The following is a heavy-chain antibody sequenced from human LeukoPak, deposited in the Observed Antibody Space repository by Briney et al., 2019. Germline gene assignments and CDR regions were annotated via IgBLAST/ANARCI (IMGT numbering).Heavy chain of an antibody. CDR3: ARGLVGGTFAFDL. J-gene: IGHJ3*01. CDR2: ISSFSAHI. V-gene: IGHV3-21*03. Sequence: PGGSLRLSCAASDFTSARYAMNWVRQAPGKGLEWVSSISSFSAHIYYADSLKGRFTISRDTATNSLYLQINSLTADDTPIYFGARGLVGGTFAFDLWGQGTLVSVSS. CDR1: DFTSARYA. D-gene: IGHD1-7*01.